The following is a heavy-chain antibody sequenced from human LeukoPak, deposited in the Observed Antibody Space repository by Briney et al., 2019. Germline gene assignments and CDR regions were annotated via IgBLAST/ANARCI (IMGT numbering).Heavy chain of an antibody. CDR1: GDSFSSNSAA. CDR3: ALRYSSSPLYYSYGMDV. D-gene: IGHD6-13*01. V-gene: IGHV6-1*01. Sequence: SQTLSLTCAISGDSFSSNSAAWNWIRQSPSRGLEWLGRTYYMSKWYNDYAESVKSRITINPDTSKNQVSLQLNSVTHEDTAVYYCALRYSSSPLYYSYGMDVWGQGTTVTVSS. J-gene: IGHJ6*02. CDR2: TYYMSKWYN.